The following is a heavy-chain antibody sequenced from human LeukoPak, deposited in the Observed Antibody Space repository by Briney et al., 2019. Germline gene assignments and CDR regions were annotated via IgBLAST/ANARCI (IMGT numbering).Heavy chain of an antibody. D-gene: IGHD3-16*01. CDR3: AKGEGGIKWPDY. CDR2: IKEDGSEK. Sequence: GGSLRLSCAASGFTLSNCWMSWVRQAPGKGLEWVANIKEDGSEKYYVDSVKGRFTISRDNAKNSLYLQMNSLRAEDTAVYYCAKGEGGIKWPDYWGQGTLVTVSS. J-gene: IGHJ4*02. CDR1: GFTLSNCW. V-gene: IGHV3-7*01.